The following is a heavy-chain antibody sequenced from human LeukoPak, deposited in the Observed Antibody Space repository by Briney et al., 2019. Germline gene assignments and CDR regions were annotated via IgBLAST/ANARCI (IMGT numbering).Heavy chain of an antibody. Sequence: SETLSLTCTVSGGSISSYYWSWIRQPPGKGLEWIGYIYYSGSTNYNPSLKSRVTISVDTSKNQFSLKLSSVTAADTAVYYCARLYYYDKSGAADAFDLWGQGTMVTVSA. CDR1: GGSISSYY. V-gene: IGHV4-59*08. D-gene: IGHD3-3*01. J-gene: IGHJ3*01. CDR3: ARLYYYDKSGAADAFDL. CDR2: IYYSGST.